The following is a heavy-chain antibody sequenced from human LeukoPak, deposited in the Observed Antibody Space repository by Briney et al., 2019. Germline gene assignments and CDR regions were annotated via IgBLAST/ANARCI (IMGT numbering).Heavy chain of an antibody. J-gene: IGHJ4*02. Sequence: PGGSLRLSCAASGFTFSNSAMTWVRQAPGKGLEWASAISTSGSDTIYTDSVKDRFTISRDNSKNALYLQMNSLRAEDTAVYYCAKGGNYAPLDYWGQGTLVTVSS. CDR2: ISTSGSDT. D-gene: IGHD1-7*01. CDR1: GFTFSNSA. V-gene: IGHV3-23*01. CDR3: AKGGNYAPLDY.